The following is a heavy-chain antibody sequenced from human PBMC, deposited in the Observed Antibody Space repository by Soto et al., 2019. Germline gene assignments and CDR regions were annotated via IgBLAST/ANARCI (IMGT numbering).Heavy chain of an antibody. CDR1: GGSISSGGYY. Sequence: SETLSLTCTVSGGSISSGGYYWSWIRQHPGKGLEWIGYIYYSGSTYYNTSLKSRVTISVDRSKNQFSLKLSSVTAADTAVYYCARSSVVLDFDYWGQGTLVTVSS. V-gene: IGHV4-31*03. D-gene: IGHD2-15*01. CDR2: IYYSGST. CDR3: ARSSVVLDFDY. J-gene: IGHJ4*02.